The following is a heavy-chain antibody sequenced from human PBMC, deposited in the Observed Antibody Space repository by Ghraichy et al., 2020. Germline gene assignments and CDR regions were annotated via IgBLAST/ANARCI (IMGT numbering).Heavy chain of an antibody. D-gene: IGHD3-16*02. CDR2: MSPISGDT. CDR3: TRGRLLSGELSPPGDF. CDR1: GYTFTDYY. J-gene: IGHJ4*02. Sequence: ASVKVSCKASGYTFTDYYMHWVRQAPGQGLEWMGWMSPISGDTNFAQKFQGRVTMTRDTSISTANMELSSLSSDDTALYYCTRGRLLSGELSPPGDFWGQGTLVTVSS. V-gene: IGHV1-2*02.